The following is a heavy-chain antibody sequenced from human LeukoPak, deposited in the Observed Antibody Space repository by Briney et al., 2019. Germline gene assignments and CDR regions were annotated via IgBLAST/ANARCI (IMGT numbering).Heavy chain of an antibody. Sequence: SETLSLTCTASGGSISSYYWSWIRQPPGKGLEWIGYIYYSGSTNYNPSLKSRVTTSVDTSKNQFSLKLSSVTAADTAVYYCARQGYSSSWYRSPTNYYYYYYMDVWGKGTTVTVSS. CDR2: IYYSGST. CDR1: GGSISSYY. J-gene: IGHJ6*03. CDR3: ARQGYSSSWYRSPTNYYYYYYMDV. D-gene: IGHD6-13*01. V-gene: IGHV4-59*08.